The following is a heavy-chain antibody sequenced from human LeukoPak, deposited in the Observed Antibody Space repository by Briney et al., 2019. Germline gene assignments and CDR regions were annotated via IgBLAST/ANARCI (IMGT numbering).Heavy chain of an antibody. CDR3: ARESGYYWFDY. CDR1: GFTVSSNY. CDR2: IYSGGST. J-gene: IGHJ4*02. V-gene: IGHV3-53*01. Sequence: PGGSLRLSCVASGFTVSSNYMSWVRQAPGKGLEWVSVIYSGGSTYYADSVKGRFTISRDNSKNTLYLQMNNLRAEDTAVYYCARESGYYWFDYWGRGTLVTVSS. D-gene: IGHD5-12*01.